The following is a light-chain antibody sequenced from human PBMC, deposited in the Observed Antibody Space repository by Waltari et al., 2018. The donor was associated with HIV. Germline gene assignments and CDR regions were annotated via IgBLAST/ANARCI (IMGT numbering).Light chain of an antibody. V-gene: IGLV2-8*01. Sequence: QSALTQPHSASGSPGQSVTISCTGTSSYVSHTDYDSWYQQHPGKAPKVMIYEVSKRPSGVPDRIYGSKSGNTASLTVSGLQAEDEAEYFCTSYAGRDNLVFGGVTKLTV. CDR1: SSYVSHTDY. CDR2: EVS. J-gene: IGLJ2*01. CDR3: TSYAGRDNLV.